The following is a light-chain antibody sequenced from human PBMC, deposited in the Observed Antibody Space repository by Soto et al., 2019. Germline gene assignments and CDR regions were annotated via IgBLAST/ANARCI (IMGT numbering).Light chain of an antibody. V-gene: IGKV3-20*01. CDR3: HHYGSSPYT. CDR2: GAS. CDR1: QSVSSSY. J-gene: IGKJ2*01. Sequence: EIVLTQSPGTLSLSPGERATLSCRASQSVSSSYLAWYQQKPGQAPRLLIYGASSRATGIPDRFSGSGSGTDFTLTISRLEPEDFSVYYCHHYGSSPYTFGQGTKLDIK.